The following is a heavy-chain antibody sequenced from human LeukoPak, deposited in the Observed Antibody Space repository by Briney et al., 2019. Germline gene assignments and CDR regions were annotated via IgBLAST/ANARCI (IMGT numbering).Heavy chain of an antibody. J-gene: IGHJ6*02. V-gene: IGHV3-20*04. CDR2: ISWNSGSI. CDR1: GFTFSSYW. Sequence: GGSLRLSCAASGFTFSSYWMSWVRQAPGKGLEWVSGISWNSGSIGYADSVKGRFTISRDNAKNSLYLQMNSLRAEGTALYYCARAAAGPGHYYYYGMDVWGQGTTVTVSS. D-gene: IGHD6-13*01. CDR3: ARAAAGPGHYYYYGMDV.